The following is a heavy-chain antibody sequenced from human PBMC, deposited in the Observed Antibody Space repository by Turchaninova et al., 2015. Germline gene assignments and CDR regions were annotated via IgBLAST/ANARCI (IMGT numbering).Heavy chain of an antibody. CDR1: GGSISSRSYY. CDR2: LNYSWRT. CDR3: ASFYDYRFMFDY. V-gene: IGHV4-39*01. Sequence: QLQLQESGPGLVKPSEPLSLTCTVSGGSISSRSYYWGWLRQPPGKGLEWLGTLNYSWRTYYNPSLKSRVTISVDTSKNQLSLKLSSVIAADTAVYYCASFYDYRFMFDYWGQGTLVTVSS. J-gene: IGHJ4*02. D-gene: IGHD4-11*01.